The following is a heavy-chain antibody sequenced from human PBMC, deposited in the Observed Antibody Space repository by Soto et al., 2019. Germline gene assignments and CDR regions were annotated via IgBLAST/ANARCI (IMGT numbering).Heavy chain of an antibody. J-gene: IGHJ6*03. CDR3: ATSSSWWDYYYYMDV. V-gene: IGHV1-8*01. D-gene: IGHD6-6*01. CDR2: MNPNSGNT. Sequence: ASVKIPCKASGYKCTSYDNNWVPQPTGQGLEWMGWMNPNSGNTGYAQKFQGRVTMTRNTSISTAYMELSSLRSEDTAVYYCATSSSWWDYYYYMDVWGKGTTVTVSS. CDR1: GYKCTSYD.